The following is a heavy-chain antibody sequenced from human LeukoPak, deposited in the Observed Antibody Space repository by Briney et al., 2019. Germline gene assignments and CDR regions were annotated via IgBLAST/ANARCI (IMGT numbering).Heavy chain of an antibody. D-gene: IGHD3-22*01. J-gene: IGHJ4*02. CDR2: ISSSSSYI. Sequence: GGSLRLSCAASGFTLSSYSMNWVRQAPGKGLEGVSFISSSSSYIYYTDSVKGRFTISRDKAKNSLYVQMDSLRAEDTAVYYCARGDSSGYVCDYWGQGTLVTVSS. CDR3: ARGDSSGYVCDY. V-gene: IGHV3-21*06. CDR1: GFTLSSYS.